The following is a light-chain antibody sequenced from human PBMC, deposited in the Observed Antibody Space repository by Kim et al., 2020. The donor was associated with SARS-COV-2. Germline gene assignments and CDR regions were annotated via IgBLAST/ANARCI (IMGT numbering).Light chain of an antibody. V-gene: IGLV3-1*01. CDR3: QAWGSSIVV. CDR1: KLGDKY. CDR2: QDS. J-gene: IGLJ2*01. Sequence: YELTQPPSVSVSPGQTASITCSGDKLGDKYACWYQQKPGQSPVLVIYQDSKRPSGIPERFSGSNSGNTATLTISGTQAMDEADYYCQAWGSSIVVFGGGTQLTVL.